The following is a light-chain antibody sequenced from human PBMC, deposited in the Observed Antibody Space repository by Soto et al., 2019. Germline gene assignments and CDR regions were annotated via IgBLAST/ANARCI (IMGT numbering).Light chain of an antibody. CDR2: EAT. CDR1: TNDVGRYNL. J-gene: IGLJ2*01. CDR3: SSYTGPDNLI. V-gene: IGLV2-23*01. Sequence: QSALTKPASVSGSPGQSITISCTGTTNDVGRYNLVSWYQQSPGKVPKLIIYEATKRPSGVSNRFSGSKSGNTASLTISGLQAEDEGDYYCSSYTGPDNLIFGGGTKLTVL.